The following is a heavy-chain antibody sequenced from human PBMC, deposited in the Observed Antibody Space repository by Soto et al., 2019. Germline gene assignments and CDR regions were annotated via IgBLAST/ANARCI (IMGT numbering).Heavy chain of an antibody. CDR1: GFTFNNYA. D-gene: IGHD3-22*01. CDR3: AKDLKGGIITPRGAFDI. J-gene: IGHJ3*02. CDR2: ISGNGGST. Sequence: GGSLRLSCAASGFTFNNYAVSWVRQAPGKGLEWVSSISGNGGSTYYADSVEGRFTISRDNSKNTLYMEMNSLRAEDTAVYYCAKDLKGGIITPRGAFDIWGQGTMVTVSS. V-gene: IGHV3-23*01.